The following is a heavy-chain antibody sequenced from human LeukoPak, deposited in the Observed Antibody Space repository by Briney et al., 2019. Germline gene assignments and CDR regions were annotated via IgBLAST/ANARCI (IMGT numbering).Heavy chain of an antibody. Sequence: SETLSLTCTVSGRSISSSSYYWGWIRQPPGKGLEWIGSIYYSGSTYYNPSLKSRVTISVDTSKNQFSLKLSSVTAADTAVYYCARDRLGATFYYYYMDVWGKGTTVTVSS. CDR3: ARDRLGATFYYYYMDV. V-gene: IGHV4-39*07. CDR2: IYYSGST. D-gene: IGHD1-26*01. J-gene: IGHJ6*03. CDR1: GRSISSSSYY.